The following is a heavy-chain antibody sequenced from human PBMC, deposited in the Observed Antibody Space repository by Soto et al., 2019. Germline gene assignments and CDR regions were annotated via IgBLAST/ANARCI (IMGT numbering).Heavy chain of an antibody. CDR3: ARHGYDDWRRFDY. V-gene: IGHV5-51*01. J-gene: IGHJ4*02. D-gene: IGHD3-3*01. CDR2: VYPGDPDV. CDR1: GYSFTNYW. Sequence: PGESLKISCKATGYSFTNYWIGWVRQTPGKGLEWMGIVYPGDPDVRYNPSFEGQVTISADRSINTAYLQWASLKTSDTAIYYCARHGYDDWRRFDYWGQGTLVTV.